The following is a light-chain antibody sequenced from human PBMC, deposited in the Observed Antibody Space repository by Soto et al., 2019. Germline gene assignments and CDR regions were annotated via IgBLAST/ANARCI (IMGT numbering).Light chain of an antibody. J-gene: IGKJ3*01. V-gene: IGKV1-39*01. CDR2: TAS. CDR1: QSISTY. CDR3: QQSYSNPIT. Sequence: DIQMTQSPSSLSASVGDRVTITFRASQSISTYLNWYQQKPGEAPNLLIYTASNLQSGVPSRFSASGSGTDSTLTISSLQPEDFATYYCQQSYSNPITFGPGTKVDIK.